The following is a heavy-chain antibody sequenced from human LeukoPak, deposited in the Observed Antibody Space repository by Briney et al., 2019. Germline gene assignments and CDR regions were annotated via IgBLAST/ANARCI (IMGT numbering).Heavy chain of an antibody. CDR2: MYYSGGT. CDR3: ARLAYDNSGYYYFDY. CDR1: GGSISSSSYY. D-gene: IGHD3-22*01. J-gene: IGHJ4*02. Sequence: PSETLSLTCTVSGGSISSSSYYWGWIRQPPGKGLEWIGAMYYSGGTYYNPSFKSRVTIYVDTSKNQFSLKLNSVTAADTAVYYCARLAYDNSGYYYFDYWGQGTLVTVSS. V-gene: IGHV4-39*01.